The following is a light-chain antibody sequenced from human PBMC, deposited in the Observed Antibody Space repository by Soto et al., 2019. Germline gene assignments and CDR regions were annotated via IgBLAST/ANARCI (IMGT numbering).Light chain of an antibody. CDR2: TAA. CDR1: QSINYY. J-gene: IGKJ2*01. Sequence: DIQMTQSPSSLSASIGDRVIITCRASQSINYYLNWYQQQPGKAPKLLVSTAASLRSGVPSRFSGSASGTDFALTISSLQPEEFATYYCQQSFTTPYTFGQGTKLEI. CDR3: QQSFTTPYT. V-gene: IGKV1-39*01.